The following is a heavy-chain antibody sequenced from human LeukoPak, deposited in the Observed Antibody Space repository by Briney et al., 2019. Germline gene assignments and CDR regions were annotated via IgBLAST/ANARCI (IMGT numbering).Heavy chain of an antibody. CDR3: AREHSSSCLDN. CDR2: INPRGDRT. CDR1: GYTLGNYY. J-gene: IGHJ4*02. V-gene: IGHV1-46*01. D-gene: IGHD6-13*01. Sequence: ASVKVSCKSSGYTLGNYYMHWVRQAPGQGLEWMGIINPRGDRTTYAQKFQGRVTMTKDTSTSTDYMELSSLISGDTAVYYCAREHSSSCLDNWGAGTLVTVSS.